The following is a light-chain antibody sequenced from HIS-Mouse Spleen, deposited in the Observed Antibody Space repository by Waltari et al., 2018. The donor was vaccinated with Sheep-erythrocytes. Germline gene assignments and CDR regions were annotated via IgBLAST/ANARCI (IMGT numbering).Light chain of an antibody. J-gene: IGLJ3*02. V-gene: IGLV2-8*01. Sequence: QSALTQPPSASGSPGPSVTISCTGTSSAVGVYNYVSWYQQHPGKAPKLMIYEVSKRPSGVPDRFSGSKSGNTASLTVSGLQAEDEADYYCSSYAGSNNWVFGGGTKLTVL. CDR2: EVS. CDR1: SSAVGVYNY. CDR3: SSYAGSNNWV.